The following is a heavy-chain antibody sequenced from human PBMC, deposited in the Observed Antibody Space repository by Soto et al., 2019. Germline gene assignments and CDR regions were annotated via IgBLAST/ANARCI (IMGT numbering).Heavy chain of an antibody. CDR2: IYHSGST. D-gene: IGHD5-12*01. J-gene: IGHJ6*02. V-gene: IGHV4-30-2*01. CDR1: GGSISSGGYS. Sequence: PSETLSLTCAVSGGSISSGGYSWSWIRQPPGKGLEWIGYIYHSGSTYYNPSLKSRVTISVDRFKNQFSLKLSSVTAADTVVYYCARRRGFPYYYGMDVWGQGTTVTVSS. CDR3: ARRRGFPYYYGMDV.